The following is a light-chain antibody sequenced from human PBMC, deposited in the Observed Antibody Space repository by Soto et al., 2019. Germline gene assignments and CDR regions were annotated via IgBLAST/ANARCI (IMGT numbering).Light chain of an antibody. Sequence: EIVLTQSPATLSLSPGERATLSCRAGQSVSNYLAWYQQKPGQAPRLLMYDASNRATGIPARFSGSGSGTDFTLTISSLEPEDFAVYYCQQRSNWPITFGQGTRLEIK. CDR1: QSVSNY. CDR3: QQRSNWPIT. CDR2: DAS. V-gene: IGKV3-11*01. J-gene: IGKJ5*01.